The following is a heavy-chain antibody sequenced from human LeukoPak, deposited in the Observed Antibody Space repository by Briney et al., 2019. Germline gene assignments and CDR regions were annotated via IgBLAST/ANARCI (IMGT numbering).Heavy chain of an antibody. D-gene: IGHD2-2*01. J-gene: IGHJ4*02. CDR3: ARGRGDCSSTSCYDFDY. Sequence: SETLSLTCAVYGGSFSGYYWSWIRQPPGKGLEGIGEINHSGSTNYNPSLKSRVTISVDTSKNQFSLKLSSVTAADTAVYYCARGRGDCSSTSCYDFDYWGQGTLVTVSS. CDR2: INHSGST. CDR1: GGSFSGYY. V-gene: IGHV4-34*01.